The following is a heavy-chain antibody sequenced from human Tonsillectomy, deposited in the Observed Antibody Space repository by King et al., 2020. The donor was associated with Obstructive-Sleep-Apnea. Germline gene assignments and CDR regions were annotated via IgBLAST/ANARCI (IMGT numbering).Heavy chain of an antibody. CDR3: ARVGLIAAAAAFDY. D-gene: IGHD6-13*01. Sequence: VQLQESGPGLVKPSQTLSLTCTVSGGTISSGDYYWRWIRQPPGKCREWIGYIYYSGSTYYNPSLKNRFTISVDTSKNQFSLKLSSVTAADTAVYYCARVGLIAAAAAFDYWGQGTLVTVSS. V-gene: IGHV4-30-4*01. CDR2: IYYSGST. J-gene: IGHJ4*02. CDR1: GGTISSGDYY.